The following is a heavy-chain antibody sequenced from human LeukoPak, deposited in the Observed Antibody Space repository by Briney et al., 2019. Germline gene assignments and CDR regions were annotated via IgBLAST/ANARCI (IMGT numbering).Heavy chain of an antibody. J-gene: IGHJ3*02. Sequence: GGALRLSCVASGFTFSRYGMQWVRPAPRKGVGWVGFIRYDGSNKYYADSVKGRFTISRDNAKNSLYLQMNSLRAEDTAVYYCAGYASSGRRDAFDIWGQGTMVTVSS. CDR2: IRYDGSNK. D-gene: IGHD3-22*01. V-gene: IGHV3-30*02. CDR3: AGYASSGRRDAFDI. CDR1: GFTFSRYG.